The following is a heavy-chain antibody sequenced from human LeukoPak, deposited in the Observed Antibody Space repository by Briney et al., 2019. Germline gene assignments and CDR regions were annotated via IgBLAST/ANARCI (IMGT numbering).Heavy chain of an antibody. D-gene: IGHD6-6*01. V-gene: IGHV1-18*01. Sequence: ASVKVSCKASGYTFTSYGISWVRQAPGQGLEWMGWISAYNGNTNYAQKLQGRVTMTTDTSTSTAYMELRSLRSDDTAVYYCARDPNEIHSSSATTIDPWGQGTLVTVSS. CDR3: ARDPNEIHSSSATTIDP. CDR1: GYTFTSYG. J-gene: IGHJ5*02. CDR2: ISAYNGNT.